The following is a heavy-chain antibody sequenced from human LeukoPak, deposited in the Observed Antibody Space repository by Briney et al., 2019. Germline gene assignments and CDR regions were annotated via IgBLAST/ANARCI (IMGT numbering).Heavy chain of an antibody. J-gene: IGHJ4*02. Sequence: GGSLRLSCAASGFTFSSYYMSWVRQAPGKGLEWVSSISSSSSYIYYADSVKGRFTISRDNAKNSLYLQMNSLRAEDTAVYYCARDRGYDYVWGSYRHDYWGQGTLVTVSS. CDR3: ARDRGYDYVWGSYRHDY. CDR1: GFTFSSYY. V-gene: IGHV3-21*01. CDR2: ISSSSSYI. D-gene: IGHD3-16*02.